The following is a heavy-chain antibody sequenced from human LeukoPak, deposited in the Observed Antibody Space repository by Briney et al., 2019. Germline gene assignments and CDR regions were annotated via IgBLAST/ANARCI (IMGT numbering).Heavy chain of an antibody. V-gene: IGHV7-4-1*02. CDR1: GYTFTSYY. CDR3: ARVIFGVVIIDDY. Sequence: ASVKVSCKASGYTFTSYYMHWVRQAPGQGLEWMGWINTNTGNPTYAQGFTGRFVFSLDTSVSTAYLQISSLKAEDTAVYYCARVIFGVVIIDDYWGQGTLVTVSS. J-gene: IGHJ4*02. CDR2: INTNTGNP. D-gene: IGHD3-3*01.